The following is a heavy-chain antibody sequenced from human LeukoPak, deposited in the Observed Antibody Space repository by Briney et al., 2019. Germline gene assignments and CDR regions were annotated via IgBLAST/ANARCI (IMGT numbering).Heavy chain of an antibody. D-gene: IGHD6-6*01. V-gene: IGHV4-39*07. CDR2: IYYSGST. CDR3: ASIWGIAARPADY. CDR1: GGSISSNSYY. J-gene: IGHJ4*02. Sequence: SETLSLTCIVSGGSISSNSYYWGWIRQPPGKGLEWIGTIYYSGSTNYNPSLKSRVTISIDTSKNQFSLKVSSVTAADTAVYYCASIWGIAARPADYWGQGTLVTVSS.